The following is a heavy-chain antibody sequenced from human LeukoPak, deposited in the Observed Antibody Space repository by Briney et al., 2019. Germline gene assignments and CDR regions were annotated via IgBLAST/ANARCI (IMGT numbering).Heavy chain of an antibody. Sequence: SETLSLTCTVSGGSISSSSYYWGWIRQPPGKGLEWIGSIYYSGSTYYNPSLKSRVTIPVDTSKNQFSLKLSSVTAADTAVYYCARDTGYDILTGYYLGIQHWGQGTLVTVSS. V-gene: IGHV4-39*07. CDR2: IYYSGST. CDR3: ARDTGYDILTGYYLGIQH. D-gene: IGHD3-9*01. J-gene: IGHJ1*01. CDR1: GGSISSSSYY.